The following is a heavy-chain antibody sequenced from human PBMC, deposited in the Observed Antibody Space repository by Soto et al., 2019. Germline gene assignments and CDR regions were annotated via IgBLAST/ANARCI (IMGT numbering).Heavy chain of an antibody. J-gene: IGHJ1*01. CDR1: GDSISPCSYY. Sequence: PSETLSLTCAVSGDSISPCSYYWGWNRQPPGKGLEGIASIYYSGATYYNPSLQSRVTISVDTSNNRFSLTLSSLTAADTAVYFCARLAYSGYLQTWGQGSLVTVSS. CDR2: IYYSGAT. CDR3: ARLAYSGYLQT. D-gene: IGHD1-26*01. V-gene: IGHV4-39*02.